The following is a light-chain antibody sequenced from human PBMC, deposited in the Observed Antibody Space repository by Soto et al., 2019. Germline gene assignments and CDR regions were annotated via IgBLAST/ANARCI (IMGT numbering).Light chain of an antibody. Sequence: QSALTQPASVSGSPGQSITISCTGTSSDIGGYNYISWYQQLPGKAPKFIIYDVRNRPSGVSNRFSGSRSGNTASLTISGLQAEDEADYYCSSYTSSSTVIFGGGT. CDR1: SSDIGGYNY. CDR3: SSYTSSSTVI. CDR2: DVR. J-gene: IGLJ2*01. V-gene: IGLV2-14*01.